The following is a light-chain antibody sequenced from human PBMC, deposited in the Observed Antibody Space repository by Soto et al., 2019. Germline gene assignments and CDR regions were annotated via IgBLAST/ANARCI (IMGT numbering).Light chain of an antibody. CDR1: QSISSSY. J-gene: IGKJ3*01. CDR2: GAS. CDR3: QQYGSSRFT. Sequence: EIVLTQSPGTLSLSPGERATLSCRASQSISSSYLAWYQQKPGQAPRLLVYGASSRATRIPDRFSGSGSGTDFTLTISRLEPEDFAMYYCQQYGSSRFTFGPGTKVDIK. V-gene: IGKV3-20*01.